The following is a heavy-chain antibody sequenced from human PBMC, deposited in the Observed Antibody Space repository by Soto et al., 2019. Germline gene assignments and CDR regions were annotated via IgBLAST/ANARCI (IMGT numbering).Heavy chain of an antibody. J-gene: IGHJ6*03. CDR2: INHSGST. D-gene: IGHD3-3*01. CDR1: GGSFSGYY. V-gene: IGHV4-34*01. CDR3: ARGITIFRVVITYYYYYMDV. Sequence: QVQLQQWGAGLLKPSETLSLTCAVYGGSFSGYYWIWIRQPPGKGLEWIGEINHSGSTNYNPSLKSRVTISVDTSKNQFSLKLSSVTAADTAVYYCARGITIFRVVITYYYYYMDVWGKGTTVTVSS.